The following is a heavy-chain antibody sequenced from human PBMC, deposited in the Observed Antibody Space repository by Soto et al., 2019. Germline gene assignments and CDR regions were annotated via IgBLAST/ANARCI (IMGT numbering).Heavy chain of an antibody. CDR3: ARKGKEAMTTLGGVIAPLGY. J-gene: IGHJ4*02. D-gene: IGHD3-16*02. V-gene: IGHV3-30-3*01. CDR1: GFTFSHYT. Sequence: QVQLVESGGGVVQPGRSLRLSCVASGFTFSHYTMHWVRQAPGKGLEWVAVISLDGSNIYYADSVKGRFTISRDNSKNTVFLQMNSLRTADTAVYYCARKGKEAMTTLGGVIAPLGYWGQGTLVTVSS. CDR2: ISLDGSNI.